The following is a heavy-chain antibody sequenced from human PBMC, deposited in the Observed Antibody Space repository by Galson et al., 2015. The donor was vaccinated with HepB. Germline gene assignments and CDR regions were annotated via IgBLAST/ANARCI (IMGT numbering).Heavy chain of an antibody. CDR3: ARDRNGDYFDY. D-gene: IGHD1-1*01. J-gene: IGHJ4*02. V-gene: IGHV4-59*01. CDR1: GGFIGTYY. CDR2: IYYSGSS. Sequence: ETLSLTCTVSGGFIGTYYWSWIRQPPGKGLEWIGYIYYSGSSNYNPSLKSRVTISVDTSKNQFSLKLSSVSAADTAVYYCARDRNGDYFDYWGQGTLVTVSS.